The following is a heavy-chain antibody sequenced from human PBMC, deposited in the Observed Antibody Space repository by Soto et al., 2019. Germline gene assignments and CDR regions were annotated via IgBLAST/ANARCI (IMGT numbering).Heavy chain of an antibody. CDR1: GYTFTSYD. Sequence: VKVSCKASGYTFTSYDINWVRQATGQGLEWMGWMNPNSGNTGYAQEFQGRVTMTRNTSISTAYMELSSLRSEDTAVYYCARERGSGYELYYYYYYYMDVWGKGTTVTVSS. J-gene: IGHJ6*03. CDR3: ARERGSGYELYYYYYYYMDV. V-gene: IGHV1-8*01. CDR2: MNPNSGNT. D-gene: IGHD5-12*01.